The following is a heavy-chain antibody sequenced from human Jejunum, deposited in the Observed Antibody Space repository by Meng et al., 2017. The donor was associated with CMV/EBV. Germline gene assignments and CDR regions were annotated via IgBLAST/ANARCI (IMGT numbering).Heavy chain of an antibody. V-gene: IGHV4-39*07. CDR1: GASLSSTFFY. CDR2: INYNGRT. D-gene: IGHD7-27*01. J-gene: IGHJ4*02. Sequence: PGASLSSTFFYWGWIRQPPGKGLEWVGNINYNGRTYYNPSLKSRLTMSVDMSRNQFSLELSSVTAADTAVYYCARDGSDNWGNFDYWGQGSLVTVSS. CDR3: ARDGSDNWGNFDY.